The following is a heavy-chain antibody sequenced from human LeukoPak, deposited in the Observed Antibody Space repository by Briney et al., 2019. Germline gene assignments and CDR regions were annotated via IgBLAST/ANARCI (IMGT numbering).Heavy chain of an antibody. V-gene: IGHV4-31*03. J-gene: IGHJ4*02. D-gene: IGHD4-17*01. CDR3: ARGSATVTGFDY. CDR1: GGSISSGGHY. CDR2: IYYSGST. Sequence: PSQTLSLTCTVSGGSISSGGHYWSWIRQHPGKGLEWIGYIYYSGSTYYNPSLKSRVTISVDTSKNQFSLKLSSVTAADTAVYYCARGSATVTGFDYWGQGTLVTVSS.